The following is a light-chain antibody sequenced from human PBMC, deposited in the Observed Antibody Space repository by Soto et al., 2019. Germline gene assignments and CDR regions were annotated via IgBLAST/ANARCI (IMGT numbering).Light chain of an antibody. Sequence: QSVLTQPPSASGTPGQRVTISCSGSSSNIGSNFVYWYQQFPGTAPKLLIYRNNQRPSGVPDRFSGSKSGTSASLAIGGLRSEDEADYYCAAWDDSLSGWVFGGGTKLTVL. CDR3: AAWDDSLSGWV. V-gene: IGLV1-47*01. CDR1: SSNIGSNF. CDR2: RNN. J-gene: IGLJ3*02.